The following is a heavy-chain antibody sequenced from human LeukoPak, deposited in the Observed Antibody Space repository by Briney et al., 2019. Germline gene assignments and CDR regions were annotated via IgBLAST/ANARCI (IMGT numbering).Heavy chain of an antibody. CDR1: GYTFTNFD. D-gene: IGHD3-22*01. J-gene: IGHJ4*02. Sequence: ASVKVSCKASGYTFTNFDINWVRQAPGQGLEWMGWMNPVSGNAGSAQKFQGRVTMTRDTSISTAYMELSRLRSDDTAVYYCARDFSYYDSSGYYRLFDYWGQGTLVTVSS. CDR2: MNPVSGNA. V-gene: IGHV1-8*01. CDR3: ARDFSYYDSSGYYRLFDY.